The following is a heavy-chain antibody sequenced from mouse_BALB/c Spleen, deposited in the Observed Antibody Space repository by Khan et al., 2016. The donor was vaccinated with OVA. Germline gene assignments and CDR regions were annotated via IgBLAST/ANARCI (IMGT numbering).Heavy chain of an antibody. CDR2: IWSDGST. D-gene: IGHD2-3*01. CDR1: GFSLTSYG. CDR3: ARWFDGYSSLYAMDY. V-gene: IGHV2-6*02. J-gene: IGHJ4*01. Sequence: VQLQESGPGLVAPSQSLSITCTVSGFSLTSYGVHWVRQPPGKGLEWLVVIWSDGSTNYNSVLKSRLSISKDNSKSQVFLKMNSLQTDDTAIYYCARWFDGYSSLYAMDYWSQGTSVTVSS.